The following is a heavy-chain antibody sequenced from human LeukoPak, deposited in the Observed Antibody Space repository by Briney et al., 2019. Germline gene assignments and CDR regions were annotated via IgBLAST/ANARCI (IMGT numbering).Heavy chain of an antibody. J-gene: IGHJ4*02. Sequence: GGSLRLSCAASGFTFSSYSMSWVRQAPGKGLEWVSSISSSGSTIYYADSVKGRFTISRDNAKNSLYLQMNSLRAEDTAVYYCARRPRRNYFDYWGQGTLVTVSS. CDR3: ARRPRRNYFDY. V-gene: IGHV3-48*04. CDR1: GFTFSSYS. D-gene: IGHD1-14*01. CDR2: ISSSGSTI.